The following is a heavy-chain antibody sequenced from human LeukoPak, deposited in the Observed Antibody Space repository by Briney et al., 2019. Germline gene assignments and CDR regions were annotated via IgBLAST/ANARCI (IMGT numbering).Heavy chain of an antibody. CDR1: GGSISTYY. CDR3: ARAVQLERPPPLIGYYYIDV. V-gene: IGHV4-59*01. D-gene: IGHD1-1*01. CDR2: IYYTGGT. Sequence: SETLSLTCTVSGGSISTYYWSWIRQPPGKGLEWIGYIYYTGGTNYNPSLKSRVTISVDTSKSQFSLKLSSVTAADTAVYYWARAVQLERPPPLIGYYYIDVWGKGTTVTVSS. J-gene: IGHJ6*03.